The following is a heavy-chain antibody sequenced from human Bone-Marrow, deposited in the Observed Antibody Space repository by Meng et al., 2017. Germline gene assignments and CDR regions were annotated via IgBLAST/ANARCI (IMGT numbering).Heavy chain of an antibody. CDR3: ATAVVTLSFDY. Sequence: GESLKISCAASGFTFSSYWMHWVRQAPGKGLEWMGGFDPEDGETIYAQKFQGRATMTEDTSTDTAYMELSSLRSEDTAVYYCATAVVTLSFDYWGQGTLVTVSS. J-gene: IGHJ4*02. CDR2: FDPEDGET. CDR1: GFTFSSYW. V-gene: IGHV1-24*01. D-gene: IGHD4-23*01.